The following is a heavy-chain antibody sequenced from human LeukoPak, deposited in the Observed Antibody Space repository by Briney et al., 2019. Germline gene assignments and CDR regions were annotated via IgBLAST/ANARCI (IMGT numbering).Heavy chain of an antibody. V-gene: IGHV4-59*08. Sequence: SETLSLTCTVSGGSISSYYWSWIRQPPGKGLEWIGYIYYSGSTNYNPSLKSRVTISVDTSKNQFSLKLSSVTAADTAVYYCARSPSAAMLPWFDPWGQGTLVTVSS. CDR2: IYYSGST. D-gene: IGHD2-2*01. CDR3: ARSPSAAMLPWFDP. J-gene: IGHJ5*02. CDR1: GGSISSYY.